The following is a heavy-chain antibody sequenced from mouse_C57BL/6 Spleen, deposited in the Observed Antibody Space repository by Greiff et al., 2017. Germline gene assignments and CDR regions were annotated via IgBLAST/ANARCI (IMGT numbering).Heavy chain of an antibody. Sequence: QVQLQQPGAELVKPGASVQVSCKASGYTFTSYWMHWVKQRPGQGLEWIGRIHPSDSDTNYNQKFKGTATLPVDKSSSTAYMQISSLTSDDSAVYYCAILSSSYVYFDYWGQGTTLTVSS. D-gene: IGHD1-1*01. CDR3: AILSSSYVYFDY. J-gene: IGHJ2*01. CDR2: IHPSDSDT. V-gene: IGHV1-74*01. CDR1: GYTFTSYW.